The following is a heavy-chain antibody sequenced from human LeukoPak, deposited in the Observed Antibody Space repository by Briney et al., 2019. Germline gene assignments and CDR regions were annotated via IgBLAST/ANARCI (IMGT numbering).Heavy chain of an antibody. J-gene: IGHJ3*02. D-gene: IGHD1-26*01. CDR1: GGSISSGGYY. Sequence: SETLSLTCTVSGGSISSGGYYWSWIRQHPGKGLEWIGYIYYSGSTYYNPSLKSRVTISVDTSKNQFSLKLSSVTAADTAVYYCARHAGGYQDAFDIWGQGTMVTVSS. V-gene: IGHV4-39*01. CDR2: IYYSGST. CDR3: ARHAGGYQDAFDI.